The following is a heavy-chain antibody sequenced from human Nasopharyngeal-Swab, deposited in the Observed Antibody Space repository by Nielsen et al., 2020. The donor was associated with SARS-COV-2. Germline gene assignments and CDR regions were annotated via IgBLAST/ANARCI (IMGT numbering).Heavy chain of an antibody. D-gene: IGHD3-10*01. Sequence: SETLSLTCAVYGGSFSGYYWSWIRQPPGKGLEWIGEINHSGSTNYNPSLKSRVTISVDTSKNQFSLKLSSVTAADTAVYYCARGFSTKNYRGSAQYYFDYWGQGTLVTVSS. CDR3: ARGFSTKNYRGSAQYYFDY. V-gene: IGHV4-34*01. J-gene: IGHJ4*02. CDR2: INHSGST. CDR1: GGSFSGYY.